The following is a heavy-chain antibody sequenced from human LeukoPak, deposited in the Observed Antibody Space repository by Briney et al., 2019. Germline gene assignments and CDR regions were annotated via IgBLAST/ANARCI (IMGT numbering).Heavy chain of an antibody. CDR3: AKAPSDYYDSSGYYLYYYGMDV. J-gene: IGHJ6*02. Sequence: GGALRLSCAASGFTFSSYAIRSVRQAPGKGLGWVSAIIGSGGSTYYAISVKGRFTISTDNSKNTLYMQMNSLRAEDTAVYYCAKAPSDYYDSSGYYLYYYGMDVWGQGTTVIVSS. CDR2: IIGSGGST. D-gene: IGHD3-22*01. CDR1: GFTFSSYA. V-gene: IGHV3-23*01.